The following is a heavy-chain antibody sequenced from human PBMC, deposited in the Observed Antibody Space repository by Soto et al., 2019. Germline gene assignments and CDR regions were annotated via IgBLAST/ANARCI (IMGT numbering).Heavy chain of an antibody. CDR3: ASSMIVEDLVPYYFDY. D-gene: IGHD3-22*01. CDR2: IYYSGST. CDR1: GGSISSYY. V-gene: IGHV4-59*01. Sequence: PSETLSLTCTVSGGSISSYYWSWIRQPPGKGLEWIGYIYYSGSTNYNPSLKSRVTISVDTSKNQFSLKLSSVTAADTAVFYCASSMIVEDLVPYYFDYWGQGTLVTVSS. J-gene: IGHJ4*02.